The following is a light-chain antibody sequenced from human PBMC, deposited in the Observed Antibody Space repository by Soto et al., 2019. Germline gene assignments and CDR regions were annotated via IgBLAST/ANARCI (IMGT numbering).Light chain of an antibody. CDR2: EVN. J-gene: IGLJ2*01. CDR1: SSDVGGYNY. CDR3: SSYTSSSTLVV. Sequence: QSVLTQPASVSGSPGQSITISCTGTSSDVGGYNYVSWYQQHPGKAPKLMIYEVNNRPSGVSNRFSGSKSGNTASLTISGLQAEDEPDYYCSSYTSSSTLVVFGGGTKLTVL. V-gene: IGLV2-14*01.